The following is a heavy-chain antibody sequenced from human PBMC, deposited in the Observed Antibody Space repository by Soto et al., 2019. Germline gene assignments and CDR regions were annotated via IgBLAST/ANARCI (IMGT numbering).Heavy chain of an antibody. J-gene: IGHJ4*02. CDR1: GFPFSSYV. D-gene: IGHD4-4*01. CDR3: AKDSNKYSSSLRGRYFDY. V-gene: IGHV3-23*01. Sequence: VGSLRLSCAASGFPFSSYVMSWVRQAPVKVLEWVSGISGGGSNTFYADSVKGRFTISRDNSKNTLLLQMNSLGAEDTAVYYCAKDSNKYSSSLRGRYFDYWGQGIGVTVS. CDR2: ISGGGSNT.